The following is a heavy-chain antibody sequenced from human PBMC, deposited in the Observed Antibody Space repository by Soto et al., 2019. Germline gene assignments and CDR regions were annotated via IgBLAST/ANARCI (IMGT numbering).Heavy chain of an antibody. CDR3: AHGSFSSSWFGILNWFDP. Sequence: GSGPTLVNPTQTLTLTCTVSGFSLSASGEGVGWIRQPPGKALEWLGVLYWHDNTRYTRYSPSLKNRLAITEDTSKNQVVLTLTNMDPVDTATYYCAHGSFSSSWFGILNWFDPWGQGTLVTVSS. D-gene: IGHD6-13*01. J-gene: IGHJ5*02. CDR1: GFSLSASGEG. V-gene: IGHV2-5*01. CDR2: LYWHDNT.